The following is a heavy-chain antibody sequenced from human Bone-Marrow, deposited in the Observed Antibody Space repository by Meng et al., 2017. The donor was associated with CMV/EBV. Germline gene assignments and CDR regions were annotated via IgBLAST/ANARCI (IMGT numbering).Heavy chain of an antibody. J-gene: IGHJ4*02. CDR2: INLNGGGT. Sequence: ASVKVSCKASGYTFTNYYMHWVRQAPGQGLEWMGWINLNGGGTNYAQKFQDRVTMTRDTSISTAYMVLSRLRSNYTAVYYCAIILGYSSGWDYWGQGTLVTVSS. D-gene: IGHD6-19*01. CDR3: AIILGYSSGWDY. V-gene: IGHV1-2*02. CDR1: GYTFTNYY.